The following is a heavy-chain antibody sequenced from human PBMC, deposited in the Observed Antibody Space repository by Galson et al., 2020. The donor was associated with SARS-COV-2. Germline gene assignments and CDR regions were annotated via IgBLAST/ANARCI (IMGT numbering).Heavy chain of an antibody. D-gene: IGHD3-22*01. Sequence: SETLSLTCAVYGGSFSDYYWSWIRQSPGKGLEWIGEINHSGSTKSSPSLRSRVTIAVDTSKNQFSLKLTSMTAADTAVYYCARRRQDVTMIGVASPAYYHDIDVWSKGTTVTISS. CDR3: ARRRQDVTMIGVASPAYYHDIDV. V-gene: IGHV4-34*01. CDR2: INHSGST. J-gene: IGHJ6*03. CDR1: GGSFSDYY.